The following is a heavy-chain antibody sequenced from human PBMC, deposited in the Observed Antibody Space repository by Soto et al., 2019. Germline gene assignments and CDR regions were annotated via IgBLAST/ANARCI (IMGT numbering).Heavy chain of an antibody. Sequence: ASETLSLTCTVSCGSMSSYYWSWIRQPPGKGLEWIGYIYYSGSTNYNPSLKSRVTMSVDTPKNQFSLKLSSVTAADTAVYYCARRGYGPGFPYYYGMDVWGQGTTVTVSS. CDR3: ARRGYGPGFPYYYGMDV. J-gene: IGHJ6*02. CDR2: IYYSGST. V-gene: IGHV4-59*01. CDR1: CGSMSSYY. D-gene: IGHD3-10*01.